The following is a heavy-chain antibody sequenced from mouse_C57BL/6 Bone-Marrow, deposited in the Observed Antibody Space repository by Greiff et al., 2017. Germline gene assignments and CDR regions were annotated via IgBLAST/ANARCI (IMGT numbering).Heavy chain of an antibody. Sequence: EVKVVESGGDLVKPGGSLKLSCAASGFTFSSYGMSWVRPTPDTRLEWVATISSGGSYTYYPDSVKGRFTISRDNAKNTLYRQMSSLKSEDTAMYYGARPDLAWFAYWGQGTLVTVSA. J-gene: IGHJ3*01. CDR2: ISSGGSYT. CDR3: ARPDLAWFAY. CDR1: GFTFSSYG. V-gene: IGHV5-6*01.